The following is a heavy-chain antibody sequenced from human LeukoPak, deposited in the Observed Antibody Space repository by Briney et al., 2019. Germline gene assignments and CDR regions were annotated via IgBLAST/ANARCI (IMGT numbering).Heavy chain of an antibody. Sequence: GGSLRLSCAASGFTFSSYEMNWVRQAPGKGLEWVSYISSSGSTIHYADSVKGRFTISRDNAKNSLYLQMNSLRAEDTAVYYCARDIAVAGTFDYWGQGTLVTVSS. CDR1: GFTFSSYE. CDR3: ARDIAVAGTFDY. V-gene: IGHV3-48*03. D-gene: IGHD6-19*01. J-gene: IGHJ4*02. CDR2: ISSSGSTI.